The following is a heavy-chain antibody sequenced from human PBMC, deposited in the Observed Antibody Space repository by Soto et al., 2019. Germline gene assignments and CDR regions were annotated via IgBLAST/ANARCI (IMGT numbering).Heavy chain of an antibody. D-gene: IGHD6-6*01. Sequence: GGSLRLSCAASGFTFSGSAMHWVRQASGKGLEWVGHIRSKANSYATAYAASVKGRFTISRDDSKNTEYLQMNSLKTDDTAVYYCTSVPARPGLYYYYGMDVWGQGTTVTVSS. V-gene: IGHV3-73*01. CDR3: TSVPARPGLYYYYGMDV. J-gene: IGHJ6*02. CDR1: GFTFSGSA. CDR2: IRSKANSYAT.